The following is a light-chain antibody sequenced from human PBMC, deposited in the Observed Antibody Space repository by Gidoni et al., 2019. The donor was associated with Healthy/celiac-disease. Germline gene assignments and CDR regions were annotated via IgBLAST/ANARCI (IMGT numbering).Light chain of an antibody. V-gene: IGKV4-1*01. CDR2: WAS. J-gene: IGKJ4*01. CDR1: QSVFYSSNNKNY. CDR3: QQYYSTPPLT. Sequence: DIVMTQSPDSLAVSLGQRANSNCKSSQSVFYSSNNKNYLAWYQQKPGQPPKLLIYWASTRESGVPDRFSGSGSGTDFTLTISSLQAEDVAVYYCQQYYSTPPLTFGGGTKVEIK.